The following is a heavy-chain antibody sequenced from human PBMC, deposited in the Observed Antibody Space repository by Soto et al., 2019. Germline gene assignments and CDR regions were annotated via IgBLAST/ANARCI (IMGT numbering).Heavy chain of an antibody. J-gene: IGHJ6*02. D-gene: IGHD4-4*01. Sequence: QVQLVESGGGVVQPGRSLRLSCAASGFTFSTYGMHWVRQAPGKGLEWVAAISYDGTNEYYADSVKGRFAISRDNSKNRIYLHMSGLRPEDTAVYYCAKIRGGTVTRYYYYGMDVWGQGTTVTVSS. V-gene: IGHV3-30*18. CDR2: ISYDGTNE. CDR3: AKIRGGTVTRYYYYGMDV. CDR1: GFTFSTYG.